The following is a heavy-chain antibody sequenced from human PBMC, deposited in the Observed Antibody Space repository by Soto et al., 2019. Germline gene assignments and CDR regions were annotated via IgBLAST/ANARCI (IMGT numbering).Heavy chain of an antibody. D-gene: IGHD4-17*01. CDR1: GYSFTSYW. V-gene: IGHV5-51*01. CDR2: IYPGDSDT. CDR3: ARPFSDYGGNIGADY. Sequence: GESLKISCKGSGYSFTSYWIGWVRQMPGKGLEWMGIIYPGDSDTRYSPSFQGQVTISADKSISTAYLQWSSLKASDTAMYYCARPFSDYGGNIGADYWGQGTLVTVSS. J-gene: IGHJ4*02.